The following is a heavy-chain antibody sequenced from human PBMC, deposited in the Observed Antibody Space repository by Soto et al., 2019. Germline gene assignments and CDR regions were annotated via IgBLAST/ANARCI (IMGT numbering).Heavy chain of an antibody. D-gene: IGHD3-22*01. V-gene: IGHV3-74*01. CDR1: GFTFSTYW. J-gene: IGHJ4*02. Sequence: EVQLVESGGGLVQPGGSLRLSCAASGFTFSTYWMQWVRQAPGKGLLWISRINSDGSNTNYADFVKGRFAISRDNAKNTLYLQMNSLRAEDTAVYYCARTGAFNYDNSPYERWGQGTLVTVSS. CDR2: INSDGSNT. CDR3: ARTGAFNYDNSPYER.